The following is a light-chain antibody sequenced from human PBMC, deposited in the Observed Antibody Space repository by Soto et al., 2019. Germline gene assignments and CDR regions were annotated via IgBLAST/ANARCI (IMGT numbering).Light chain of an antibody. Sequence: QLVLTQSPSASASLGASVKLTCTLSSGHSSYAIAWHQQQPEKGPRYLMKVNTDGSHNTGDGIPDRFAGSSSGAERYLTISSLQSEDEADYYCQTWGAGFSVVFGGGTKLTVL. CDR3: QTWGAGFSVV. CDR1: SGHSSYA. V-gene: IGLV4-69*01. J-gene: IGLJ2*01. CDR2: VNTDGSH.